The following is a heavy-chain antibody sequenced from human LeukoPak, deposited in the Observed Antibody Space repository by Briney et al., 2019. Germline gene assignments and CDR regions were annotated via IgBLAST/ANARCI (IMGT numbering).Heavy chain of an antibody. CDR2: IYYSGST. V-gene: IGHV4-31*03. CDR1: GDSVSSGNYY. J-gene: IGHJ4*02. Sequence: SETLSLTCTVSGDSVSSGNYYLTWIRQHPGKGLEWIGYIYYSGSTYYNPSLKSRVTISVDTSKNQFSLKLSSVTAADTAVYYCARAATVTDFDYWGQGTLVTVSS. CDR3: ARAATVTDFDY. D-gene: IGHD4-17*01.